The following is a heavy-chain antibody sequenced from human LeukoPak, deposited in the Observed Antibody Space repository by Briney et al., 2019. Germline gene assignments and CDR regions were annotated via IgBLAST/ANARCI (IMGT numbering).Heavy chain of an antibody. J-gene: IGHJ4*02. D-gene: IGHD6-19*01. CDR1: GGSIGSNY. CDR2: IYYTGGT. V-gene: IGHV4-59*08. CDR3: AKYGNSGWVIDN. Sequence: PSETLSLTCTVSGGSIGSNYWTWIRQPPGKGLEYIGYIYYTGGTNYNPSPKSRVTISVDTSKNQFSLKLSSVTAADTAVYFCAKYGNSGWVIDNWGQGTLVTVSS.